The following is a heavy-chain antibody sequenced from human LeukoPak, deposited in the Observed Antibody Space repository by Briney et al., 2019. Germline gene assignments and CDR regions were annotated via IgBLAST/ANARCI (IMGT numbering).Heavy chain of an antibody. D-gene: IGHD4-17*01. CDR1: GFTFSSYS. J-gene: IGHJ6*03. V-gene: IGHV3-21*01. Sequence: GGSLRLSCATSGFTFSSYSMNWVRQAPGKGLEWVSSISSSGSYIYYTDSLKGRFTISRDNARNSLYLQMNSLRAEDTAVYYCARGYPVTSGYYYYMDVWGKGTTVTVSS. CDR3: ARGYPVTSGYYYYMDV. CDR2: ISSSGSYI.